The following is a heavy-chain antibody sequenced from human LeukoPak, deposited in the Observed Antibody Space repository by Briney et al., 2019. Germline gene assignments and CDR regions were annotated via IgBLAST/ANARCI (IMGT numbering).Heavy chain of an antibody. CDR1: GYTLTSYD. D-gene: IGHD3-10*01. CDR2: RNPNSGNT. J-gene: IGHJ3*02. CDR3: ARGGDTGAFDI. Sequence: ASVKVSCKASGYTLTSYDVNWVRQATGQGLEWMGWRNPNSGNTGYAQKFQGRVTIITNTSISTAYMELSSLRSEDTAIYYCARGGDTGAFDIWGQGTMVTVSS. V-gene: IGHV1-8*03.